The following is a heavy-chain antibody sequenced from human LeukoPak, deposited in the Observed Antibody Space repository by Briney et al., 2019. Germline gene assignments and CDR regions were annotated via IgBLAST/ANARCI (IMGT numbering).Heavy chain of an antibody. D-gene: IGHD3-3*01. CDR2: IYTSGST. Sequence: SQTLSLTCTVSGGSISSGSYYWSWIRQPAGKGLEWIGRIYTSGSTNYNPSLKSRVTISVDTSKNQFSLKLSSVTAADTAVYYCARTHPYDFWSGYYRQLFPYFDYWGQGTLVTVSS. CDR1: GGSISSGSYY. CDR3: ARTHPYDFWSGYYRQLFPYFDY. J-gene: IGHJ4*02. V-gene: IGHV4-61*02.